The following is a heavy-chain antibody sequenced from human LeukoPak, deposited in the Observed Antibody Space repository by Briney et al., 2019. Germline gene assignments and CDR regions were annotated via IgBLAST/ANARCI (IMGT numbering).Heavy chain of an antibody. J-gene: IGHJ4*02. V-gene: IGHV3-23*01. CDR3: AKDLGDYNAPGGY. Sequence: GGSLRLSCAASGFTFSSSAMSWVRQAPGKGLEWVSVISGSGGSTYYADSGKGRFTISRDNSKNTLYLQMNSLRAEDTAVYYCAKDLGDYNAPGGYWGQGTLATVSS. CDR1: GFTFSSSA. CDR2: ISGSGGST. D-gene: IGHD3-9*01.